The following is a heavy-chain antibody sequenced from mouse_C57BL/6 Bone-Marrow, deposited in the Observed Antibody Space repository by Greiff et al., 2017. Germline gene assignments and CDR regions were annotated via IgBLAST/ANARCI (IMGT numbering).Heavy chain of an antibody. V-gene: IGHV1-69*01. CDR1: GYTFTSYW. D-gene: IGHD2-4*01. Sequence: QVQLKQPGAELVMPGASVKLSCKASGYTFTSYWMHWVKQRPGQGLEWIGEIDPSDSYTNYNQKFKGKSTLTVDKSSSTADMQLSSLTSEDSAVYYCAIERILGLRREYGFDYWGQGTTLTVSS. CDR3: AIERILGLRREYGFDY. CDR2: IDPSDSYT. J-gene: IGHJ2*01.